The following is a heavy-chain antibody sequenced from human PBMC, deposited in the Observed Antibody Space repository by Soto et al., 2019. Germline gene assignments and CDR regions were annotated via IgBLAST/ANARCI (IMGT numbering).Heavy chain of an antibody. CDR2: IIPIFGTT. D-gene: IGHD3-22*01. V-gene: IGHV1-69*06. CDR1: GGTISSYA. CDR3: ARDRTDSGYYTNWLDP. Sequence: SVKVSCKDSGGTISSYAISWVRQDPGQGLEWVGRIIPIFGTTNYAQNLQGRVTISADKSTLTSYMELHSLTSDDTALYYCARDRTDSGYYTNWLDPWGQGTQVTAPQ. J-gene: IGHJ5*02.